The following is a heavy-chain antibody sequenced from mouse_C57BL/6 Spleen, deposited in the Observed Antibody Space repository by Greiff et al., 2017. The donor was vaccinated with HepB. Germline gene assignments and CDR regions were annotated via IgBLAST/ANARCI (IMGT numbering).Heavy chain of an antibody. CDR2: IYPGNSDT. V-gene: IGHV1-5*01. D-gene: IGHD1-1*01. Sequence: VQLQQSETVLARPGASVKMCKTSGYTFTSYWMHWVKQRPGQGLEWIGAIYPGNSDTSYNQKFKGKAKLTAVTSASTAYMELSSLTNEDSAVYYCTRPLYYYGSSNWYFDVWGTGTTVTVSS. CDR3: TRPLYYYGSSNWYFDV. CDR1: GYTFTSYW. J-gene: IGHJ1*03.